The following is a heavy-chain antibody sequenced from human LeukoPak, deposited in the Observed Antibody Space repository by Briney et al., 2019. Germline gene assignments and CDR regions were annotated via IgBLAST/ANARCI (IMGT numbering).Heavy chain of an antibody. V-gene: IGHV4-39*01. D-gene: IGHD3-22*01. J-gene: IGHJ5*02. CDR1: GGSITSSGYY. Sequence: PSETLSLTCTVSGGSITSSGYYWGWIRQPPGTGLEWIGTIYHSGSTFHNPSLKSRVTLSIDTSENQFSLKLSPVTAADTAVYYCARRITESYDSSGYYSANWFDPWGQGTLVTVSS. CDR2: IYHSGST. CDR3: ARRITESYDSSGYYSANWFDP.